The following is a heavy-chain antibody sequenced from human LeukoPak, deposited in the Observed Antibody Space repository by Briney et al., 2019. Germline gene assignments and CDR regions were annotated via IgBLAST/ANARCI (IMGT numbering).Heavy chain of an antibody. Sequence: GGSLRLSCAASGFTVSSNSMNWVCQAPGKGLQWVSVIYSGGNTYYADSVKGRFTISRDNSKNTLYLQMSSLGAEDTAVYYCARENNFGSGMDVWGQGTTVTVSS. D-gene: IGHD3-10*01. V-gene: IGHV3-53*01. CDR3: ARENNFGSGMDV. CDR2: IYSGGNT. J-gene: IGHJ6*02. CDR1: GFTVSSNS.